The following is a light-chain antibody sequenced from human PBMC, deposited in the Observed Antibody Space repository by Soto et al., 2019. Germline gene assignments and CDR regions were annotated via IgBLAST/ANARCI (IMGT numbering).Light chain of an antibody. CDR2: NVS. CDR1: SSDVGDYNY. J-gene: IGLJ2*01. CDR3: CSYAGSVV. V-gene: IGLV2-11*01. Sequence: QSALTQPRSVSGSPGQSVTISCTGTSSDVGDYNYVSWYQQHPGKAPKLMIYNVSKRPSGVPDRFSGSKSGNTASLTISGLQAEDDADYYCCSYAGSVVFGGGTKVTVL.